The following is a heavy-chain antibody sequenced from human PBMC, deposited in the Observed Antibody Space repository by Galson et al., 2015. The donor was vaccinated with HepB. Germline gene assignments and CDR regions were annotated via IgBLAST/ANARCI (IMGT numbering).Heavy chain of an antibody. CDR1: GGTFSSYA. CDR2: IIPIFGTA. J-gene: IGHJ6*03. CDR3: ARGPTVAITSYYYYYMDV. Sequence: SVKVSCKASGGTFSSYAISWVRQAPGQGLEWMGGIIPIFGTANYAQKFQGRVTITADESTSTAYMELSSLRSEDTAVYYCARGPTVAITSYYYYYMDVWGKGTTVTVSS. V-gene: IGHV1-69*13. D-gene: IGHD4-17*01.